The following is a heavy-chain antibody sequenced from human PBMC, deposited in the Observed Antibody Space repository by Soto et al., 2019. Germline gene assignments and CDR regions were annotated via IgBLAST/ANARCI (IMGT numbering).Heavy chain of an antibody. V-gene: IGHV3-74*01. CDR2: INSDGSST. CDR3: ARDRSYSLDV. CDR1: VSTVSNDW. Sequence: PGGSLRLSCAVSVSTVSNDWMHWVRQAPGKGLVWVSHINSDGSSTNYADFVKGRFTIARDNAKNTVYLQMNSLRAEDTAVYYCARDRSYSLDVWGQGTTVTVSS. J-gene: IGHJ6*02.